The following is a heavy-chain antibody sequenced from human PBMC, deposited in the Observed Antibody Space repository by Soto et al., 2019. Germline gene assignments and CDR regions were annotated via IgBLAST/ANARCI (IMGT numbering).Heavy chain of an antibody. CDR1: GGSISSGGYY. V-gene: IGHV4-31*03. J-gene: IGHJ4*02. CDR2: IYYSGST. D-gene: IGHD6-19*01. CDR3: ARGGVAASYFDY. Sequence: QVQLQESGPGLVKPSQTLSLTCTVSGGSISSGGYYWSWIRQHPGKGLEWIGYIYYSGSTYYNPYLKSRVTISVDTSKNQFSLKLRSVTAADTAVYYCARGGVAASYFDYWGQGTLVTVSS.